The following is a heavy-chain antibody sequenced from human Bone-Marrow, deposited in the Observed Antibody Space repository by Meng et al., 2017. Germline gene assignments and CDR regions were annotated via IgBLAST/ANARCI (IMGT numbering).Heavy chain of an antibody. CDR3: ARGPIYGDYEC. D-gene: IGHD4-17*01. V-gene: IGHV4-38-2*02. J-gene: IGHJ4*02. CDR2: IVHRGNT. Sequence: GSLRLSCTVSRYSITNDYYWGWIRQPPGKGLEWIGSIVHRGNTYYNPSLKSRITMSVDTSKNQFSLKVTSVTAADTAVYYCARGPIYGDYECWGQGTLVTVSS. CDR1: RYSITNDYY.